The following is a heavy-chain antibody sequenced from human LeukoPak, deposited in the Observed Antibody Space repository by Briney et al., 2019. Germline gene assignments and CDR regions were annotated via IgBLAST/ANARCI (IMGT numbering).Heavy chain of an antibody. J-gene: IGHJ4*02. CDR1: GYTFTIYA. CDR3: ARAYYYGSGSYYFDY. CDR2: INAGNGNT. Sequence: GASVKVSCKASGYTFTIYAMHWVRQAPGQRLEWMGWINAGNGNTKYSQKFQGRVTITRDTSASTAYMELSSLRSKDTAVYYCARAYYYGSGSYYFDYWGQGTLVTVSS. V-gene: IGHV1-3*01. D-gene: IGHD3-10*01.